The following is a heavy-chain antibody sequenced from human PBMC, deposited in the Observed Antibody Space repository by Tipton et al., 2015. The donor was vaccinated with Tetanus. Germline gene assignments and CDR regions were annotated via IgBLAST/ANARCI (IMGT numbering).Heavy chain of an antibody. V-gene: IGHV1-2*02. D-gene: IGHD5-18*01. CDR3: ARDDGWIQLEAFDY. CDR1: GYTFTGYY. CDR2: INPNSGGT. J-gene: IGHJ4*02. Sequence: QLVQSEAEVKKPGASVKVSCKASGYTFTGYYMHWVRQAPGQGLEWMGWINPNSGGTNYAQKFQGRVTMTRDTSISTAYVELSRLRSDDTAVYYCARDDGWIQLEAFDYWGQGTLVTVSS.